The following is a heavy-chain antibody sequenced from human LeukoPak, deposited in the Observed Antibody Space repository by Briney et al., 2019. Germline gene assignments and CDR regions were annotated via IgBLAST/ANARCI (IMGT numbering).Heavy chain of an antibody. J-gene: IGHJ4*02. V-gene: IGHV1-2*02. CDR2: INPNSGGT. CDR1: GYTYNDYF. CDR3: TREESGSYMDNFYFDY. Sequence: SVKVSCKATGYTYNDYFMHWVRQAPGQGLEWMGWINPNSGGTNFAQKFRGRVTLTRDTSSSTGYMELSRLTSDDTAVYYCTREESGSYMDNFYFDYWGQGTLVIVSS. D-gene: IGHD1-26*01.